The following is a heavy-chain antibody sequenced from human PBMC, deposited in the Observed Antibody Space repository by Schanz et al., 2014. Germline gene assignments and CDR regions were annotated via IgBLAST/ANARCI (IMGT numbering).Heavy chain of an antibody. Sequence: QVQLVESGGGVVQPGRSLRLSCAASGFTFSDYYMSWIRQAPGKGLEWVSYISSSGSYTNYADSVKGRFTTTRDNGKKSMYLQMNSLRAEDTALYYCARDSGSSSWYPSDYWGQGTLVTVSS. V-gene: IGHV3-11*05. J-gene: IGHJ4*02. CDR1: GFTFSDYY. CDR3: ARDSGSSSWYPSDY. D-gene: IGHD6-13*01. CDR2: ISSSGSYT.